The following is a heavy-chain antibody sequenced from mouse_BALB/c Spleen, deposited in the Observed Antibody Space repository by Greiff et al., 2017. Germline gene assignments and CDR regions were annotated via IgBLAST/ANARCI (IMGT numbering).Heavy chain of an antibody. D-gene: IGHD1-1*01. CDR1: GYTFTSYV. J-gene: IGHJ4*01. CDR2: INPYNDGT. Sequence: EVQRVESGPELVKPGASVKMSCKASGYTFTSYVMHWVKQKPGQGLEWIGYINPYNDGTKYNEKFKGKATLTSDKSSSTAYMELSSLTSEDSAVYYCARWGITTVVASPYYAMDYWGQGTSVTVSS. V-gene: IGHV1-14*01. CDR3: ARWGITTVVASPYYAMDY.